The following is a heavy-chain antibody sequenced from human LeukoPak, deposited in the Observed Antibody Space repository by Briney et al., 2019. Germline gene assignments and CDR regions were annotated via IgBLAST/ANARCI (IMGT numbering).Heavy chain of an antibody. V-gene: IGHV1-8*02. CDR2: VNPNSGNA. D-gene: IGHD7-27*01. Sequence: ASVKVSCKASGYSFTNYDINWVRQAAGQGLEWMGWVNPNSGNAGYSQKFQGRVTLTRNTSLTTAYMELTSLTSEDTAVYYCARGLGTYWGKDFLNWFDPWGQGTLVTVSS. CDR3: ARGLGTYWGKDFLNWFDP. J-gene: IGHJ5*02. CDR1: GYSFTNYD.